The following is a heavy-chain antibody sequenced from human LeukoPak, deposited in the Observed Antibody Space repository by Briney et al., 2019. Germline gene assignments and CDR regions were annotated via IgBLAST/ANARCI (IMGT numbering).Heavy chain of an antibody. CDR2: IYYSGST. J-gene: IGHJ4*02. V-gene: IGHV4-39*01. Sequence: PSETLSLTCTVSGGSISSSSYYWGWIRQPPGKGLEWIGSIYYSGSTYYNPSLKSRVTISVDTSKNQFSLKLSSVTAADTAVYYCARHLIRDSSSLDYWGQGTLVTVSS. CDR1: GGSISSSSYY. CDR3: ARHLIRDSSSLDY. D-gene: IGHD6-6*01.